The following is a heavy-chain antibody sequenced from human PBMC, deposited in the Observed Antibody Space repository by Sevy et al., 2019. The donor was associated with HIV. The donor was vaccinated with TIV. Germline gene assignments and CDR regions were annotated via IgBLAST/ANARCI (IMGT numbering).Heavy chain of an antibody. D-gene: IGHD3-3*01. CDR3: ARGEGDLTI. CDR1: GGSISNYY. J-gene: IGHJ4*02. Sequence: SETLSLTCTVSGGSISNYYWSWIRQPPGKGLEWIGEINHSGSTNYNPSLKSRVTISVDTSKNQFSLKLSSVTAADTAVYYCARGEGDLTIWGQGTLVTVSS. V-gene: IGHV4-34*01. CDR2: INHSGST.